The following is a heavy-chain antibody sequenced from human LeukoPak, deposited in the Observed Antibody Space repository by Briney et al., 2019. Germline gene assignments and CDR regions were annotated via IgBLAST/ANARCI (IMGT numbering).Heavy chain of an antibody. CDR1: GFTVSSNY. D-gene: IGHD6-13*01. V-gene: IGHV3-53*01. J-gene: IGHJ4*02. CDR2: IYSGGST. CDR3: TTASGYSSSWYDY. Sequence: GESLRLSCAASGFTVSSNYMSWVRQAPGKGLEWVSAIYSGGSTYYADSVKGRFTISRDNSKNTLYLQMNSLRAEDTAVYYCTTASGYSSSWYDYWGQGTLVTVSS.